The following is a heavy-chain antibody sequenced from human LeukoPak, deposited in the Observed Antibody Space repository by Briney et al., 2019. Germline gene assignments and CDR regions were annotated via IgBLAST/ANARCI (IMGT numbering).Heavy chain of an antibody. CDR1: GFTFDDYA. Sequence: PGRSLRLSCAASGFTFDDYAMHWVRHAPGKGLEWVSLISGDGGSTYYADSVKGRFTISRDNSKNSLYLQMNSLSTEDTALYYCAKGGSGWSYYFDFWGQGTLVTVSS. J-gene: IGHJ4*02. CDR2: ISGDGGST. CDR3: AKGGSGWSYYFDF. D-gene: IGHD6-19*01. V-gene: IGHV3-43*02.